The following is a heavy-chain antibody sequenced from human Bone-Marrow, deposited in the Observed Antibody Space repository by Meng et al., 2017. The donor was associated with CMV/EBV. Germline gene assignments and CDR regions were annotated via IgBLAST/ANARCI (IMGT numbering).Heavy chain of an antibody. CDR1: GGSISSSSYY. CDR2: IYYSGST. D-gene: IGHD1-26*01. V-gene: IGHV4-39*01. CDR3: ARLIVGATYVDY. Sequence: SETLSLTCTVSGGSISSSSYYWGWIRQPPGKGLERIGSIYYSGSTYYNPSLKSRVTISVDTSKNQFSLKLSSVTAADTAVYYCARLIVGATYVDYWGQGTLVTVSS. J-gene: IGHJ4*02.